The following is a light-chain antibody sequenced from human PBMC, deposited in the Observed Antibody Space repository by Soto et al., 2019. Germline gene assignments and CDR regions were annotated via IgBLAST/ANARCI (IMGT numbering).Light chain of an antibody. V-gene: IGLV2-14*01. J-gene: IGLJ3*02. CDR2: EVT. CDR3: SSYTSSSTPIV. CDR1: SSDVGGYNF. Sequence: QSALTQPASVSGSPGQSITSSCTGTSSDVGGYNFVSWYQRHPGKAPKLMIYEVTNRPSGVSNRFSGSKSGNTASLTISGLQAEDEADYYCSSYTSSSTPIVFGGGTQLTVL.